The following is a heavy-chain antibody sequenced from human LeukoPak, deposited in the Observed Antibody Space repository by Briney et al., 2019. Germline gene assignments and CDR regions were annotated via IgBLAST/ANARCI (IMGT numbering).Heavy chain of an antibody. CDR1: GASISTYY. CDR2: IHASGST. Sequence: SETLSLTCTVSGASISTYYWSWFRQAAGTGLEWIGRIHASGSTYYNPSLQSRVSMSIDLSKNQFSLSLNSVAAADTAVFYCARDIGSRIWGKGTTVIVSS. V-gene: IGHV4-4*07. J-gene: IGHJ6*04. D-gene: IGHD1-26*01. CDR3: ARDIGSRI.